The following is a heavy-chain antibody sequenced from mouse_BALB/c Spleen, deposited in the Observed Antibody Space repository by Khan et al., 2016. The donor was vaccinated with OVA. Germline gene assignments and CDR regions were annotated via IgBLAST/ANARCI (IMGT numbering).Heavy chain of an antibody. CDR1: GYTFTSYW. CDR3: ARGHYGSSYIDY. J-gene: IGHJ2*01. Sequence: QVQLQQSGAELAKPGASVKMSCKASGYTFTSYWMHWVKQRPGQGLEWIGYINPSTGYNEYNQKFKVKATLTADKSSSKAFMQLSSLQSEDSVDSYCARGHYGSSYIDYWGQGTTLTVSS. V-gene: IGHV1-7*01. CDR2: INPSTGYN. D-gene: IGHD1-1*01.